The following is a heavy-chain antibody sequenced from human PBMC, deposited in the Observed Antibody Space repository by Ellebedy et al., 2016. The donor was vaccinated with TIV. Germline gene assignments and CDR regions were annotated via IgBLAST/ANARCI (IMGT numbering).Heavy chain of an antibody. CDR3: ARAIYGASNL. CDR2: INEDGTKK. J-gene: IGHJ2*01. CDR1: GFTFNTYA. Sequence: GGSLRLSCAASGFTFNTYAMTWVRQAPGKGLEWVANINEDGTKKHYVDSVKGRFTISRDNAGNSLYLQMKGLGAEDTAVYYCARAIYGASNLWGRGTLVTVSS. D-gene: IGHD4-17*01. V-gene: IGHV3-7*01.